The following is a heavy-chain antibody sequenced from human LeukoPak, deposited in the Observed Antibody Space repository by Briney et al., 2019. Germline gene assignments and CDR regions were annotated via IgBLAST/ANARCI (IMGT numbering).Heavy chain of an antibody. CDR2: INPNSGGT. CDR1: GYTFTASY. J-gene: IGHJ4*02. D-gene: IGHD5-24*01. V-gene: IGHV1-2*02. CDR3: ARVRDGYNWAFAY. Sequence: ASVKVSCKASGYTFTASYMHWVRLAPGQGLEWMGWINPNSGGTNYAQKFQGRVSMTRDPSISTAYMDLSGLSSDDTAVYYCARVRDGYNWAFAYWGQGTLVTVSS.